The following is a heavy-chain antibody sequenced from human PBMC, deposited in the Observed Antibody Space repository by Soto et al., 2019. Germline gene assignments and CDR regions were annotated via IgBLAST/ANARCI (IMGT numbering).Heavy chain of an antibody. CDR2: IYHSGST. CDR1: GGSISSGGYS. V-gene: IGHV4-30-2*01. CDR3: ARDHLISGSDFWSGSANWFDP. J-gene: IGHJ5*02. D-gene: IGHD3-3*01. Sequence: SETLSLTCAVSGGSISSGGYSWSWIRQPPGKGLEWIGYIYHSGSTYYNPSLKSRVTISVDRSKNQFSLKLSSVTAADTAAYYCARDHLISGSDFWSGSANWFDPWGQGTLVTVSS.